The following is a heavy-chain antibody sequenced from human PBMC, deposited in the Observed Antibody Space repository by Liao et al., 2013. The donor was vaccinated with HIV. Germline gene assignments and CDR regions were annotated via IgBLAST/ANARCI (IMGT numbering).Heavy chain of an antibody. CDR2: VYYSGST. CDR1: GGSISSYY. V-gene: IGHV4-59*01. Sequence: QVQLQESGPGLVKPSETLSLTCTVSGGSISSYYWSWIRQPPGKEPEWIGHVYYSGSTSYNPSLKSRVTISVDTSKDQFSLRLSPVTAADTAVYFCARSEGDWGGGPFDYWGQGTLVTVSS. D-gene: IGHD3/OR15-3a*01. J-gene: IGHJ4*02. CDR3: ARSEGDWGGGPFDY.